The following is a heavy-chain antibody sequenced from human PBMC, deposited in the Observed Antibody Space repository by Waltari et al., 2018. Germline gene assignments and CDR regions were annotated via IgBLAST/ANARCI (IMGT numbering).Heavy chain of an antibody. J-gene: IGHJ4*03. CDR2: INGVGGIT. D-gene: IGHD3-16*01. Sequence: EVQVVETGGGLVQPGGSLRLSCAASGFTFSRYAMQWVRQAAGKGLEWISGINGVGGITYYADSVKGRFTISRDNSKNTLSLQLNSLIGEDTAVYYCANRNGLDSWGQGVVVTVSS. CDR1: GFTFSRYA. CDR3: ANRNGLDS. V-gene: IGHV3-23*04.